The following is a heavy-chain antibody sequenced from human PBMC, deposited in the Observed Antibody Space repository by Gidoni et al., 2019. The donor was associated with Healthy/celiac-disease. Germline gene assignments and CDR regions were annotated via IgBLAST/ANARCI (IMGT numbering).Heavy chain of an antibody. Sequence: VQLVESGGGVVQPGRSLRLSCAASGFPFRRYAMHWVRKAPGKGLEWVAVISNDGRNKYYAHSVKGRFTISRDNSKNTLYLQMNSLRAEDTAVYYCARDPEIRLLWFGEFASDAFDIWGQGTMVTVSS. D-gene: IGHD3-10*01. CDR3: ARDPEIRLLWFGEFASDAFDI. CDR2: ISNDGRNK. V-gene: IGHV3-30*04. J-gene: IGHJ3*02. CDR1: GFPFRRYA.